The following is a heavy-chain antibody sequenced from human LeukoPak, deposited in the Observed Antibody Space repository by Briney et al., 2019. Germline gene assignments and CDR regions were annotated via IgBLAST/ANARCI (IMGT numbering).Heavy chain of an antibody. D-gene: IGHD6-19*01. V-gene: IGHV3-66*01. CDR1: GFTVSSNY. CDR3: AREGRIASGWHDFDY. CDR2: IYSGGST. Sequence: PGGSLRLSCAASGFTVSSNYMSWVRQAPGKGLEWVSVIYSGGSTYYADSVKGRFTISRDNSKNTLYLQMNSLRAEDTAIYYCAREGRIASGWHDFDYWGQGTLVTVSS. J-gene: IGHJ4*02.